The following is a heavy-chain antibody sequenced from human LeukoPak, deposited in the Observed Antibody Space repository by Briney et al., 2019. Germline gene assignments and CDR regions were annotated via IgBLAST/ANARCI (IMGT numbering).Heavy chain of an antibody. Sequence: GGSLRLSCAASGFTFSTYDMNWVRQAPGKGLEWVSYISSSSGTIYYADSVKGRFTISRDNAKNSLFLQMNSLRDEDTAVYYCARVVAYHEDYRGQGTLVTVSS. CDR1: GFTFSTYD. CDR2: ISSSSGTI. D-gene: IGHD5-12*01. CDR3: ARVVAYHEDY. V-gene: IGHV3-48*02. J-gene: IGHJ4*02.